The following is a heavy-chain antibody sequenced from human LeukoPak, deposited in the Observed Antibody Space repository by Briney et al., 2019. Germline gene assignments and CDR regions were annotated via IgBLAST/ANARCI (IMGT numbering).Heavy chain of an antibody. CDR3: ARLDSSGRYTSAFDI. D-gene: IGHD6-19*01. V-gene: IGHV4-34*01. Sequence: TSETLSLTCAVYSGSFSGYYWSWIRQPPGKGLEWIGEINHSGSTTYNPSLKSRVTISLDTSKNQFSLKLSSVTAADTAVHYCARLDSSGRYTSAFDIWGQGTMVTVSS. J-gene: IGHJ3*02. CDR2: INHSGST. CDR1: SGSFSGYY.